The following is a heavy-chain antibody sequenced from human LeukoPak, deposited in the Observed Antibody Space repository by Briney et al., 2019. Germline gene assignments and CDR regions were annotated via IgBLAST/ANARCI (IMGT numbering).Heavy chain of an antibody. J-gene: IGHJ5*02. CDR3: TRSYCSGGNCPRGDWFAP. Sequence: QPGGSLRLSCGASGFKFDDYAMPWVRHGPGKGLEWVSGISWNSGSITYADSVKGRFTISRDNAKNSLYLQISSLRPEDTALYYCTRSYCSGGNCPRGDWFAPWGQGTQVTVSS. CDR2: ISWNSGSI. CDR1: GFKFDDYA. D-gene: IGHD2-15*01. V-gene: IGHV3-9*01.